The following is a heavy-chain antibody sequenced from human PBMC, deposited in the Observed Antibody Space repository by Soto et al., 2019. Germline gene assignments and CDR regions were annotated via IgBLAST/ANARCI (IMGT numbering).Heavy chain of an antibody. Sequence: GGSLRLSCAASGFTFSSYAMSWVRQAPGKGLEWVSAISGSGGSTYYADSVKGRFTISRDNSRNTLYLQMNNLRVEDTAVYFCATEITYFYDSSGYYSVKDYWGQGTLVTVSS. CDR2: ISGSGGST. CDR3: ATEITYFYDSSGYYSVKDY. J-gene: IGHJ4*02. CDR1: GFTFSSYA. V-gene: IGHV3-23*01. D-gene: IGHD3-22*01.